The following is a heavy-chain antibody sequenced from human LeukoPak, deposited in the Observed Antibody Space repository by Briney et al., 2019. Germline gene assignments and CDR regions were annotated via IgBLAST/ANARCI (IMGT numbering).Heavy chain of an antibody. D-gene: IGHD3-3*02. CDR3: ARGQFWSGYSI. J-gene: IGHJ4*02. Sequence: SQTLSLTCTVSGGSISSSGYYWGWIRQPPGKGLEWIGSIYYSGTTYYNPSLQSRVTISVDTSKNQFSLKLTSVTAADTAVYYCARGQFWSGYSIWGQGTLVTVSS. V-gene: IGHV4-39*01. CDR1: GGSISSSGYY. CDR2: IYYSGTT.